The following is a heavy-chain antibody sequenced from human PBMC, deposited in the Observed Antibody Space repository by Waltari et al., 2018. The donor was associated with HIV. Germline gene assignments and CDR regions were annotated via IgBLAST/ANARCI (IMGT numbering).Heavy chain of an antibody. V-gene: IGHV4-31*03. D-gene: IGHD3-10*01. Sequence: QVQLQESGPGLVKPSQTLSLTCSVSGFSISTGSYHWSWIRQVPGKGLGWMGCISHSGNTFYNPSFQSRFSISMDTSKNQFSLSLTSVTAADTAVYFFAKTTHYYGSTNYYGTRYFLDFWGQGALVTVSS. CDR2: ISHSGNT. CDR3: AKTTHYYGSTNYYGTRYFLDF. J-gene: IGHJ4*02. CDR1: GFSISTGSYH.